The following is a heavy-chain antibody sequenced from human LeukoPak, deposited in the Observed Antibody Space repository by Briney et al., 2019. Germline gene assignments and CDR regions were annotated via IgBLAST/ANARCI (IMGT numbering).Heavy chain of an antibody. CDR3: ARPSNEYCSGGSCYYYGMDV. V-gene: IGHV1-18*01. J-gene: IGHJ6*02. Sequence: ASVKVSCKASGYTFTSYGISWVRQAPGQGLGWMGWISAYNGNTNYAQKLQGRVTMTTDTSTSTAYMELRSLRSDDTAVYYCARPSNEYCSGGSCYYYGMDVWGQGTTVTVSS. D-gene: IGHD2-15*01. CDR2: ISAYNGNT. CDR1: GYTFTSYG.